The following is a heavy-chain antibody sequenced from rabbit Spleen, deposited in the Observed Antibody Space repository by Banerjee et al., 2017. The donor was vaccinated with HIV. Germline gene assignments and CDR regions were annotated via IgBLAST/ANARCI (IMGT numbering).Heavy chain of an antibody. CDR3: ARAIVPWLGLTRLDL. D-gene: IGHD4-1*01. Sequence: QLTETGGGLVQPGGSLTLSCKASGIDFTNYYISWVRQAPGKGLEWIGIIYAAKGSTDYASWVNGRFTISNDNAQSTVDLKMTSLTAADTATYFCARAIVPWLGLTRLDLWGQGTLVTVS. V-gene: IGHV1S7*01. CDR1: GIDFTNYY. CDR2: IYAAKGST. J-gene: IGHJ3*01.